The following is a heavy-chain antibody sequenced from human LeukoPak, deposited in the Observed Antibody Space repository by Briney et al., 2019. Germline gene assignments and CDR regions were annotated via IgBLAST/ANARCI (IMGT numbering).Heavy chain of an antibody. CDR1: GFTFSSYW. Sequence: GGSLRLSCAGSGFTFSSYWMHWVRQAPGKGLVWVSRITSDGSDIVYADSVKGRFTISRDNSKNTLYLQMNSLRAEDTAVYYCAKDQGVNFFDYWGQGTLVTVSS. CDR2: ITSDGSDI. D-gene: IGHD2-8*01. V-gene: IGHV3-74*01. J-gene: IGHJ4*02. CDR3: AKDQGVNFFDY.